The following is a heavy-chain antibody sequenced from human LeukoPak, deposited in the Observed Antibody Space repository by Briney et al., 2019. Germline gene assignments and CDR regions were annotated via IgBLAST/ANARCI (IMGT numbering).Heavy chain of an antibody. J-gene: IGHJ6*02. CDR1: GYTFTSYD. V-gene: IGHV1-8*01. CDR2: KNPNSGRT. CDR3: ARGPASSHGMDV. D-gene: IGHD2-2*01. Sequence: ASVKVSCKASGYTFTSYDINWVRQATGQGLEWMGFKNPNSGRTGFAQKFQGRFTMTTDTSISTAYMELSSLTSEDTAVYYCARGPASSHGMDVWGQGTTVTVSS.